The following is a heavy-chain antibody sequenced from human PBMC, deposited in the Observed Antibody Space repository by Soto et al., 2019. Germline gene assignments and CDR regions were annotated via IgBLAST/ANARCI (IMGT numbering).Heavy chain of an antibody. V-gene: IGHV1-18*01. Sequence: QVQLVQSGPEVKKPGASVKVSCKGSGYTFSNYGVTWVRQAPGQGLERLGWVSAYNRNTDYAQKFEDRATMTIDTSTNPAYLELRGLTPDDTAVYYCARERRWEPLLYWGQGT. J-gene: IGHJ4*02. CDR1: GYTFSNYG. D-gene: IGHD1-26*01. CDR3: ARERRWEPLLY. CDR2: VSAYNRNT.